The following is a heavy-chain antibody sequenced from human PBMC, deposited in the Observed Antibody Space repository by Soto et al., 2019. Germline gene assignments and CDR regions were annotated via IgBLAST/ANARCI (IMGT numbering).Heavy chain of an antibody. CDR3: ARGIVTRDFDY. CDR1: GGSFSGYY. Sequence: QVQLQQWGAGLLKPSDTLSLTCAVYGGSFSGYYWSWIRQPPGKGLEWIGEINHSGSTNYNPSLKSRVTISVDTSKNQFSLKLSSVTAADTAVYYCARGIVTRDFDYWGQGTLVTVSS. CDR2: INHSGST. D-gene: IGHD5-12*01. V-gene: IGHV4-34*01. J-gene: IGHJ4*02.